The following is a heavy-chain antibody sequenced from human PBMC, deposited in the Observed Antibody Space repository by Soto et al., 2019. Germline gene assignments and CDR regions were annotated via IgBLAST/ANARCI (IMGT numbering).Heavy chain of an antibody. D-gene: IGHD6-6*01. CDR2: IDPSDSYT. V-gene: IGHV5-10-1*01. CDR3: SRDIWSSSCPFDY. Sequence: PWESLKISCKGSGYSFTSYWISWVRQMPGKGLEWMGRIDPSDSYTNYSPSFQGHVTISADKSITTAYLQWSSLKASDTAMYYCSRDIWSSSCPFDYWGQGTLVTVSS. J-gene: IGHJ4*02. CDR1: GYSFTSYW.